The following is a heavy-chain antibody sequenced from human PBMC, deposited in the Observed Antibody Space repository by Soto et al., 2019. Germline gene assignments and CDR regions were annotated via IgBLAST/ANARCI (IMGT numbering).Heavy chain of an antibody. CDR2: IYYSGST. J-gene: IGHJ4*02. CDR3: AREDGAEPKSAH. CDR1: GGSISSYY. Sequence: KTSETLSLTCTVSGGSISSYYCSWIRQPPGKGLEWIGYIYYSGSTNYNPSLKSRVTMSVDTSKNQFSLKLSSVTAADTAVYYCAREDGAEPKSAHWGQGTLVTVSS. D-gene: IGHD1-1*01. V-gene: IGHV4-59*01.